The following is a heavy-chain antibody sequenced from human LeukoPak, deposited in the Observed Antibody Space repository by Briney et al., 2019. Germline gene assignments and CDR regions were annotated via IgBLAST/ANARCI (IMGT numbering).Heavy chain of an antibody. CDR3: ARGTVTAPDY. J-gene: IGHJ4*02. V-gene: IGHV3-64*01. D-gene: IGHD4-17*01. Sequence: GASLRLSCAASGFTFSSYAMHWVRQAPGKGLEYVSGISSNGGSTYYANSVKGRFTVSRDNSKNTLYLQMGSLRAEDTAVYSCARGTVTAPDYWGQGTLVTVSS. CDR1: GFTFSSYA. CDR2: ISSNGGST.